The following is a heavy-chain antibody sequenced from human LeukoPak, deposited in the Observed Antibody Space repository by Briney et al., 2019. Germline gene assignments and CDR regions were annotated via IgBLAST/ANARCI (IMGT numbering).Heavy chain of an antibody. CDR3: ARAGYSYGYYFDY. V-gene: IGHV1-2*02. J-gene: IGHJ4*02. Sequence: GASVKVSCKASGHTFTGYYMHWVRQAPGQGLEWMGWINPNSGGTNYAQKFQGRVTMTRDTSISTAYMELSRLRSDDTAVYYCARAGYSYGYYFDYWGQGTLVTVSS. CDR1: GHTFTGYY. CDR2: INPNSGGT. D-gene: IGHD5-18*01.